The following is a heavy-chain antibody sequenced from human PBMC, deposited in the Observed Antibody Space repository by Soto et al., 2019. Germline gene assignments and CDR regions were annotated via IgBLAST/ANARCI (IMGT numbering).Heavy chain of an antibody. J-gene: IGHJ4*02. CDR3: ARAGGHCSSTSWVDF. CDR2: IKPVFGSP. Sequence: QVQLVQSGAEVKKPGSSVKVSCKTSGDTFSSYGINWVRLAPGQGLEWMGGIKPVFGSPVYARKFEGRLTMTADESTSSAYMQLSSLKSEDTAVYYCARAGGHCSSTSWVDFWGQGTLITVSS. CDR1: GDTFSSYG. V-gene: IGHV1-69*01. D-gene: IGHD2-2*01.